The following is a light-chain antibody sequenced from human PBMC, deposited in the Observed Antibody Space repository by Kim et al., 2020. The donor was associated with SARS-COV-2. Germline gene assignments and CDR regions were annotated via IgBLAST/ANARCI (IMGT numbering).Light chain of an antibody. CDR1: SASIDGNY. J-gene: IGLJ2*01. Sequence: TLSIGCTLSSASIDGNYVQWYQRRPDSAPTTLIYEENKRPSGVPDRFSGSIDSSSNSASLTISGLRTEDEADYYCQSYDSTNQQWILGGGTQLTVL. V-gene: IGLV6-57*03. CDR3: QSYDSTNQQWI. CDR2: EEN.